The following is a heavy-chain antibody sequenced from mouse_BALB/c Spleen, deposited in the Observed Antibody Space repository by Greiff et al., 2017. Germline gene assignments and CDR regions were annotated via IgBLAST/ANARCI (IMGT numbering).Heavy chain of an antibody. Sequence: EVKLMESGGGLVQPGGSRTLSCAASGFTFSSFGMHWVRQAPEKGLEWVAYISSGSSTIYYADTVKGRFTISRDNPKNTLFLQMTSLRSEDTAMYYCARSYGNYVRAWFAYWGQGTLVTVSA. CDR1: GFTFSSFG. J-gene: IGHJ3*01. CDR2: ISSGSSTI. CDR3: ARSYGNYVRAWFAY. V-gene: IGHV5-17*02. D-gene: IGHD2-10*02.